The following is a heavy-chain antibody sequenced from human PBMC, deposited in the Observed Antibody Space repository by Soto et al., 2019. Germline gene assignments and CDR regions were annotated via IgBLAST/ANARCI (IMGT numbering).Heavy chain of an antibody. J-gene: IGHJ6*02. Sequence: QVQLQESGPGLVKPSQTLSLTCTVSGGSISSGGYYWSWIRQHPGKGLEWIGYIYYSGSTSYNPSLKSRVTISVDTSKNQFSLKLSSVTAAATAVYYCARVCGGACHYGMDVWGQGTTVTVSS. V-gene: IGHV4-31*03. CDR1: GGSISSGGYY. CDR3: ARVCGGACHYGMDV. CDR2: IYYSGST. D-gene: IGHD2-21*02.